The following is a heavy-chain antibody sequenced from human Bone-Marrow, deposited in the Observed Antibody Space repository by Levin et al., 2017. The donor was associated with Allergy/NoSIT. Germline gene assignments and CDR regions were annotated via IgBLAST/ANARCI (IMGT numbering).Heavy chain of an antibody. Sequence: SQTLSLTCTVSGGSISSSSYYWGWIRQPPGKGLEWIGSIYYSGSTYYNPSLKSRVTISVDTSKNQFSLKLSSVTAADTAVYYCARHVGYGSMVQGVIALYYFDYWGQGTLVTVSS. CDR3: ARHVGYGSMVQGVIALYYFDY. D-gene: IGHD3-10*01. CDR1: GGSISSSSYY. CDR2: IYYSGST. J-gene: IGHJ4*02. V-gene: IGHV4-39*01.